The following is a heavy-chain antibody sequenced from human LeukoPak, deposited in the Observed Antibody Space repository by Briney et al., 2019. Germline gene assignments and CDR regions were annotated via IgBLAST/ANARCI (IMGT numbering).Heavy chain of an antibody. Sequence: SETLSLTCAVSGYSISSGYYWGWIRQSPGKGLEWIGSIYHSGSTYYNPSLKSRVTISVDTSKNQFSLKLSSVTAADTAVYYCARHLRYCSSTSCYPEAFDIWGQGTMVTVSS. CDR1: GYSISSGYY. V-gene: IGHV4-38-2*01. D-gene: IGHD2-2*01. CDR3: ARHLRYCSSTSCYPEAFDI. CDR2: IYHSGST. J-gene: IGHJ3*02.